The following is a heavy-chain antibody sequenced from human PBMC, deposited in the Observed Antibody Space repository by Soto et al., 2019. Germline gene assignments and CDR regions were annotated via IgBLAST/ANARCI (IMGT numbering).Heavy chain of an antibody. V-gene: IGHV3-23*01. Sequence: EVQLLASGGGLVQPGGSLRLSCAASGFTFSSYAMSWVRQAPGTGLEWVSAISGSGGSTYYADSVKGRFTISRDNSKNTLYLQMNSLRAEDTAVYYCAKDGPSAIQLPHQTDYWGQGTLVTVSS. CDR1: GFTFSSYA. D-gene: IGHD5-18*01. CDR3: AKDGPSAIQLPHQTDY. CDR2: ISGSGGST. J-gene: IGHJ4*02.